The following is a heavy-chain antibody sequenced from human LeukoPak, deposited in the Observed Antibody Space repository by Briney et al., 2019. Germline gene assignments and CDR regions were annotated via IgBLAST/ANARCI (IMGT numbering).Heavy chain of an antibody. CDR2: IESKTDGGTT. Sequence: GGSLRLSCAASGFTFSNAWMSWVRQAPGKGLKWVGRIESKTDGGTTDYAAPVKGRFTISRDDSKNTLYLQMYSLKTEDTAVYYCTTNTSGDDYWGQGTLVTVSS. J-gene: IGHJ4*02. V-gene: IGHV3-15*04. D-gene: IGHD7-27*01. CDR1: GFTFSNAW. CDR3: TTNTSGDDY.